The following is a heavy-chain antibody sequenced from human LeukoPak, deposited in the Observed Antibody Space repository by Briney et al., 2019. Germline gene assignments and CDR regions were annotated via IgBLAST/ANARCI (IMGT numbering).Heavy chain of an antibody. CDR2: ISSSGST. CDR3: ARGPYSYDSSGAFDI. V-gene: IGHV4-61*02. J-gene: IGHJ3*02. D-gene: IGHD3-22*01. Sequence: SETLSLTCTVSGNSISSGDNYWSWIRQPAGKGLEWIGRISSSGSTNYNPSLKSRVTISVDTSKNQFSLKLSSVTAADTAVYFCARGPYSYDSSGAFDIWGQGTMVTVSS. CDR1: GNSISSGDNY.